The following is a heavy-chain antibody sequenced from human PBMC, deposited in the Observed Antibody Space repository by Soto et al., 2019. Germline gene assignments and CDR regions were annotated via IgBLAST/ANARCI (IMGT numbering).Heavy chain of an antibody. CDR1: GFTFSNAW. CDR3: TTDGLYSSSVYYYYGMDV. V-gene: IGHV3-15*07. CDR2: IKSKTDGGTT. D-gene: IGHD6-6*01. J-gene: IGHJ6*02. Sequence: EVQLVESGGGLVKPGGSLRLSCAASGFTFSNAWMNWVRQAPGKGLEWVGRIKSKTDGGTTDYAAPVKGRFTISRDDSKNTLYLQMNSLKTEDTAVYYCTTDGLYSSSVYYYYGMDVWGQGTTVTVSS.